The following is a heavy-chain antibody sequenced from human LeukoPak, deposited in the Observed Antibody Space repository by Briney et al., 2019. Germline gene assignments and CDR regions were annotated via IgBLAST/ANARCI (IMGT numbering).Heavy chain of an antibody. CDR3: ARGIGYSSSWPLFDY. CDR2: ISSSGSTI. CDR1: GFTFSDYY. V-gene: IGHV3-11*04. Sequence: PGGSLRLSCAASGFTFSDYYMSWIRQAPGKGLEWVSYISSSGSTIYYADSVKGRFTISRDSAKNSLYLQMNSLRAEDTAVYYCARGIGYSSSWPLFDYWGQGTLVTVSS. D-gene: IGHD6-13*01. J-gene: IGHJ4*02.